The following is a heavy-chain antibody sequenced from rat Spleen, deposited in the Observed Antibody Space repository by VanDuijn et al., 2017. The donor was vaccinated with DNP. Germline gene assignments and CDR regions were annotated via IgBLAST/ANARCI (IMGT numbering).Heavy chain of an antibody. D-gene: IGHD1-4*01. Sequence: EVQLQESGPGLVKPSQSLSLTCSVTGYSITSSYRWNWIRKFPGNKLEWMGYINSAGSTNYNPSLQSRISITRDTSKNQFFLQVNSVTTEDTATYYCARSRYNNYAMDAWGRGTSVTVSP. CDR1: GYSITSSYR. V-gene: IGHV3-3*01. CDR3: ARSRYNNYAMDA. J-gene: IGHJ4*01. CDR2: INSAGST.